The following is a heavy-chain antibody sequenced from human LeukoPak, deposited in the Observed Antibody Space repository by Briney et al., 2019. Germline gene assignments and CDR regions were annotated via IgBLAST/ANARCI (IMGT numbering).Heavy chain of an antibody. V-gene: IGHV3-9*01. D-gene: IGHD6-19*01. J-gene: IGHJ4*02. CDR2: ISWNSGSI. CDR1: GFIFNNYA. CDR3: AKDNRRHYTSGPNPDSLH. Sequence: GGSLRLSCAGSGFIFNNYAMHWVRQPPGKGLEWVSGISWNSGSIDYADSVKGRFTITRDNAKNSLYLQMNSLRVEDTAFYYCAKDNRRHYTSGPNPDSLHWGQGALVTVSS.